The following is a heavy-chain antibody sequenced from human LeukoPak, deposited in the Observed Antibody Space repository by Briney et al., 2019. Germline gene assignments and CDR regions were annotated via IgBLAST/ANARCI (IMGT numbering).Heavy chain of an antibody. CDR1: GGSISSGSYY. V-gene: IGHV4-61*02. D-gene: IGHD4-17*01. Sequence: SQTLSLTCTVSGGSISSGSYYWSWIRQPAGKGLEWIGRIYTSGSTNYNPSLKSRVTISVDTSKNQFSLKLSSVTAADTAVYYCARATVTTALLDYGGQGTLATVSS. J-gene: IGHJ4*02. CDR2: IYTSGST. CDR3: ARATVTTALLDY.